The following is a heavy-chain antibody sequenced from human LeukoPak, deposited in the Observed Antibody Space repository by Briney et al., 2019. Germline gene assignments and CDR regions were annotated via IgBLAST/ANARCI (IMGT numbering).Heavy chain of an antibody. CDR1: GFTFSDYY. CDR2: ISGSSSYT. Sequence: GGSLRLSCAASGFTFSDYYMNWVRQAPGKGLEWVSYISGSSSYTNHADSVKGRFTISRDNARNSLYLQMSSLRAEDTALYYCARALRLGELSTWGQGTMVTVSS. CDR3: ARALRLGELST. V-gene: IGHV3-11*06. J-gene: IGHJ3*01. D-gene: IGHD3-16*02.